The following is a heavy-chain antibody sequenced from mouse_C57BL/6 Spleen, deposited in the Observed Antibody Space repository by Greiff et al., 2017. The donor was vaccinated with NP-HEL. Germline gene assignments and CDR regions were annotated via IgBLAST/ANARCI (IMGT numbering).Heavy chain of an antibody. CDR3: TRRIYYYGSSPYWYFDV. D-gene: IGHD1-1*01. J-gene: IGHJ1*03. CDR2: IDPETGGT. V-gene: IGHV1-15*01. Sequence: VQLQESGAELVRPGASVTLSCKASGYTFTDYEMHWVKQTPVHGLEWIGAIDPETGGTAYNQKFKGKAILTADKSSSTAYMELRSLTSEDSAVYYCTRRIYYYGSSPYWYFDVWGTGTTVTVSS. CDR1: GYTFTDYE.